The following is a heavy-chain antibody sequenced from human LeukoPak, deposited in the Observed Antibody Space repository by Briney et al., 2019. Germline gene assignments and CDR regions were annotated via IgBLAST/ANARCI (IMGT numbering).Heavy chain of an antibody. CDR1: GFTFSSYS. Sequence: PGGSLRLSCAASGFTFSSYSMNWVRQAPGKGLEWVSSISSSSYIYYADSVKGRFTISRDNAKNSLYLQMNSLRAEDTAVYYCARDPYSSSSAVGDYWGQGTLVTVSS. CDR2: ISSSSYI. V-gene: IGHV3-21*01. CDR3: ARDPYSSSSAVGDY. J-gene: IGHJ4*02. D-gene: IGHD6-6*01.